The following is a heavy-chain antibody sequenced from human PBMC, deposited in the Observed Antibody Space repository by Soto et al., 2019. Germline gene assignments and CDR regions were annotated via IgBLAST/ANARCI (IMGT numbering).Heavy chain of an antibody. CDR2: IYPGGSDT. V-gene: IGHV5-51*01. CDR3: ARLCSIAAQGVGWFDP. Sequence: PGESLKISCKGSGYSFTSYWFGWVRQMPGKGLEWMGIIYPGGSDTRYSPSFQGQVTISADKSISTAYLQWSSLKASDTAMYYCARLCSIAAQGVGWFDPWGQGTLVTVSS. D-gene: IGHD6-6*01. CDR1: GYSFTSYW. J-gene: IGHJ5*02.